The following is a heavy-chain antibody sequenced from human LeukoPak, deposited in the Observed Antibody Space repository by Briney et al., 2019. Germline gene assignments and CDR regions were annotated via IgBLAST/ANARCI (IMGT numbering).Heavy chain of an antibody. CDR1: GGSISSSSYY. CDR2: IYYSGST. J-gene: IGHJ4*02. V-gene: IGHV4-39*07. D-gene: IGHD3-3*01. Sequence: SETLSLTCTVSGGSISSSSYYWGWIRQPPGKGLEWIGSIYYSGSTYYNPSLKSRVTISVDTSKNQFSLKLSSVTAADTAVYYCASPGGFWSGYYLYWGQGILVTVSS. CDR3: ASPGGFWSGYYLY.